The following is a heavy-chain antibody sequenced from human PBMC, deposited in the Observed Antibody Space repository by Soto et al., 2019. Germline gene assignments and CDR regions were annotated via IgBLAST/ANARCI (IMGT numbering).Heavy chain of an antibody. CDR2: ISGSGVST. CDR1: GFTFSSYA. Sequence: EVQLLGSGGGLVQPGGSLRLSCAASGFTFSSYAMSWVRQAPGKGLEWVSGISGSGVSTHYADSVKGRFTISRDNSKNTLYRQMNSLRAEDTAAYYCAKEVGYSSGYDYFDYWGQGTLVTVSS. CDR3: AKEVGYSSGYDYFDY. V-gene: IGHV3-23*01. J-gene: IGHJ4*02. D-gene: IGHD6-19*01.